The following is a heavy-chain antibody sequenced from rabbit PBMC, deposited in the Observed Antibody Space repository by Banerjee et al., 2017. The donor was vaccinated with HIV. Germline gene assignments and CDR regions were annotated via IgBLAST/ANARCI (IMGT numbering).Heavy chain of an antibody. V-gene: IGHV1S45*01. CDR2: IYIGSGVT. CDR3: ARDHDSSGGYVFDL. Sequence: QEQLVESGGGLVKPGASLTLTCTASGFSFSSGYDMCWVRQAPGKGLEWIGCIYIGSGVTYYASWAKGRITISKTSSTMVTLQMTSLTAADTGTYFCARDHDSSGGYVFDLWGPGTLVTVS. J-gene: IGHJ6*01. D-gene: IGHD1-1*01. CDR1: GFSFSSGYD.